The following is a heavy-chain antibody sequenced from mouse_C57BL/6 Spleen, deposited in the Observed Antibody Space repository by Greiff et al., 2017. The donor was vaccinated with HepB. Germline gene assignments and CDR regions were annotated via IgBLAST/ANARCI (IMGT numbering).Heavy chain of an antibody. D-gene: IGHD1-1*01. CDR1: GFSLTSYG. CDR2: IWGVGST. V-gene: IGHV2-6*01. J-gene: IGHJ3*01. CDR3: ASRVTTVAGFAY. Sequence: VKLMESGPGLVAPSQSLSITCTVSGFSLTSYGVDWVRQSPGKGLEWLGVIWGVGSTNCNSALKSRLSISKDNSKSQVFLKMNSLQTDDTAMYYCASRVTTVAGFAYWGQGTLVTVSA.